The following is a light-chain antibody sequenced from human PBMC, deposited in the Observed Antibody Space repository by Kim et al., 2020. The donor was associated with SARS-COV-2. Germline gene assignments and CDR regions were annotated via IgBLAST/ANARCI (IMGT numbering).Light chain of an antibody. CDR3: QPYGRSPFT. CDR2: GAS. J-gene: IGKJ3*01. V-gene: IGKV3-20*01. CDR1: QSVSSSY. Sequence: EIGLTQSPGTLSLSPGERATLSCRASQSVSSSYLAWYQQKPGQAPRLLIYGASSRATGIPDRFSGSGSGTDFTLTISRLEPEDFAVYYCQPYGRSPFTFGPGTKVDIK.